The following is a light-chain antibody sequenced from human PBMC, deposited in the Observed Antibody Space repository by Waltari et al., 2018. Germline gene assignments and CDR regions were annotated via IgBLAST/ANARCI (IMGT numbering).Light chain of an antibody. CDR3: QQYYSTPPT. V-gene: IGKV1-39*01. CDR1: RRVSTN. CDR2: AAS. Sequence: DIQMTQSPSSLSASVGDRVTITCRASRRVSTNLNWHQQKPGKGPRLLIYAASSLQGGVPPRFSGSGSGTDFTLTISSLRAEDVAVYYCQQYYSTPPTFGQGTKVEIK. J-gene: IGKJ1*01.